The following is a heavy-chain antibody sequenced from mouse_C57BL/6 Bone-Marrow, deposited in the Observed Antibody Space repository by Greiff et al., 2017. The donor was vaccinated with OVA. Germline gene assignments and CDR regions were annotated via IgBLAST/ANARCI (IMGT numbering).Heavy chain of an antibody. CDR1: GYTFTSYW. D-gene: IGHD4-1*02. CDR2: IHPNSGST. V-gene: IGHV1-64*01. J-gene: IGHJ4*01. Sequence: QVQLQQPGAELVKPGASVKLSCKASGYTFTSYWMHWVKQRPGQGLEWIGMIHPNSGSTNYNEKFKSKATLTVDKSSSTAYMQLSSLTSEDSAVYYCASQLFYYYAMDYWGRGTSVTVSS. CDR3: ASQLFYYYAMDY.